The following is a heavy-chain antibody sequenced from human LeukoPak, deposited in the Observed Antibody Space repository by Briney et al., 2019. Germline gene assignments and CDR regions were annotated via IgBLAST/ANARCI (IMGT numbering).Heavy chain of an antibody. CDR1: GFTFSSYA. Sequence: GGSLRLSCAASGFTFSSYAMHWVRPAPGKGLEWVAVISYDGSNKYYADSVRGRFTISRDNSKNTLYLQMNSLRAEDTAVYYCARDRDDAFDIWGQGTMVTVSS. CDR3: ARDRDDAFDI. V-gene: IGHV3-30-3*01. CDR2: ISYDGSNK. J-gene: IGHJ3*02.